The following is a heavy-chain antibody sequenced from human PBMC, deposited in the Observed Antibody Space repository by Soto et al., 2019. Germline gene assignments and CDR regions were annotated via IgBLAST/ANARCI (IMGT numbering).Heavy chain of an antibody. J-gene: IGHJ4*02. CDR3: AKEYGRLDY. CDR2: ISSGSGYT. Sequence: GAVRLSSAAYGFPFNDYYMSLIRQVPGKGLEWVLYISSGSGYTKYAESVTGRFTISRDNAKNSLYLQMNSLRAEDTAVYYCAKEYGRLDYWGQGTLVTVSS. V-gene: IGHV3-11*06. CDR1: GFPFNDYY. D-gene: IGHD4-17*01.